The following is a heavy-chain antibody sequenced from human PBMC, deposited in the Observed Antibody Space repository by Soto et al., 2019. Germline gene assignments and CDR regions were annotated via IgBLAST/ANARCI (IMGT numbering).Heavy chain of an antibody. J-gene: IGHJ3*02. CDR2: ISSSGSTI. CDR3: ARDQWEQLYAAFDI. D-gene: IGHD1-26*01. Sequence: GGSLRLSCAASGFTFSSYEMNWVRQAPGKGLEWVSYISSSGSTIYYADSVKGRFTISRDNAKNSLYLQMNSLRAEDTAVYYCARDQWEQLYAAFDIWGQGTMVTVSS. V-gene: IGHV3-48*03. CDR1: GFTFSSYE.